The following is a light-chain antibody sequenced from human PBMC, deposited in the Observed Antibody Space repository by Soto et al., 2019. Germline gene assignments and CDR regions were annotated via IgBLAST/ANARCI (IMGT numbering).Light chain of an antibody. CDR3: QQYNIYPLT. CDR1: QDINSW. J-gene: IGKJ4*01. CDR2: AAS. V-gene: IGKV1D-16*01. Sequence: DVQMTQSPSSLSASVGDRVTITCRASQDINSWLAWYQQKPGNAPKSLIYAASSLQTGVPSRFSGSSSWTHFTLTIRNLQPEDSSTYFFQQYNIYPLTFGGGTKVEIK.